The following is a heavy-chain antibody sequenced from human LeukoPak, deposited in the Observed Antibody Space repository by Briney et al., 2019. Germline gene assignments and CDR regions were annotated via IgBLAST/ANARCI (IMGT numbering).Heavy chain of an antibody. CDR1: GGSFSGYY. D-gene: IGHD2/OR15-2a*01. V-gene: IGHV4-34*01. CDR3: ARGARDSPTYVYYYYYMDV. Sequence: SETLSLTCAVYGGSFSGYYWSWIRQPPGKGLEWIGEINHSGSTNYNPSLKSRVTISVDTSKNQFSLKLSSVTAADTAVYYCARGARDSPTYVYYYYYMDVWGKGTTVTISS. J-gene: IGHJ6*03. CDR2: INHSGST.